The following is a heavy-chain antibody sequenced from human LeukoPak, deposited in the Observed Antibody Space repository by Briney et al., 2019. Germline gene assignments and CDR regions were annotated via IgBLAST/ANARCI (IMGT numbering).Heavy chain of an antibody. CDR1: GGSISSYY. CDR3: ARDGTGYCSGGSCFAPATLPFDP. CDR2: IYYSGST. J-gene: IGHJ5*02. Sequence: PSETLSLTCTVSGGSISSYYWSWIRQPPGKGLEWIGYIYYSGSTNYNPSLKSRVTISVDTSKNQFSLKLSSVTAADTAVYYCARDGTGYCSGGSCFAPATLPFDPWGQGTLVTVSS. V-gene: IGHV4-59*12. D-gene: IGHD2-15*01.